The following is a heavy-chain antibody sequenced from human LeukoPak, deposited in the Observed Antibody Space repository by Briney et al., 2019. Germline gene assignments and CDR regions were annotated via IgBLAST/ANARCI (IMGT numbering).Heavy chain of an antibody. V-gene: IGHV3-23*01. J-gene: IGHJ4*02. Sequence: GGSLRLSCAASGFTFSKYAMSWVRQAPANGLEWVSAISGSDGNTFYADSVKGRFTISRDNSKNTLSLQMNNLRAEDTALYYCARDSSVPYGITDWGQGTLVTVSS. CDR1: GFTFSKYA. D-gene: IGHD4-17*01. CDR2: ISGSDGNT. CDR3: ARDSSVPYGITD.